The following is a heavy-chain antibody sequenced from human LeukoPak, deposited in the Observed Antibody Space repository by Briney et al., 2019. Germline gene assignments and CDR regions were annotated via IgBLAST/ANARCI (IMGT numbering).Heavy chain of an antibody. J-gene: IGHJ4*02. CDR3: AKGDGTAMVPDY. D-gene: IGHD5-18*01. CDR2: ISWNSGSI. CDR1: GFTFDDYA. Sequence: PGGSLRLSCAASGFTFDDYAMHWVRQAPGKGLEWVSGISWNSGSIGYADSVKGRFTISRDNAKNSLYLQMNSLRAEDTALYYCAKGDGTAMVPDYWGRGTLVTVSS. V-gene: IGHV3-9*01.